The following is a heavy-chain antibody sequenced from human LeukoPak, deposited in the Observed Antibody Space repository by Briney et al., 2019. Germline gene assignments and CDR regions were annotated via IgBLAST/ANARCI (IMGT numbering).Heavy chain of an antibody. J-gene: IGHJ4*02. V-gene: IGHV3-7*01. D-gene: IGHD6-19*01. Sequence: GGSLLILCAASGFTFSNSWITWVRQAPGKGLEWVAHIKEDGSETHYVSSVRGRFTISKDNAKNSLYMQMDSLRTEDTAVYYCARISWLAACVADDWGQGTLVTVSS. CDR1: GFTFSNSW. CDR2: IKEDGSET. CDR3: ARISWLAACVADD.